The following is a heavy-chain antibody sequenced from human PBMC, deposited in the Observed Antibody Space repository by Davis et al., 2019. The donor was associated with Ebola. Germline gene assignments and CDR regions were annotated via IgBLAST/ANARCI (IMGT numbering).Heavy chain of an antibody. J-gene: IGHJ6*03. D-gene: IGHD3-3*01. Sequence: ASVKVSCKASGYTFTGYYMHWVRQAPGQGLEWMGWINPNSGGTNYAQKFPGRVTMTRDTSISTAYMELSRLRSEDTAVYYWAAETGIFGVGHYYMDVWGKGTTVTVSS. CDR2: INPNSGGT. V-gene: IGHV1-2*02. CDR1: GYTFTGYY. CDR3: AAETGIFGVGHYYMDV.